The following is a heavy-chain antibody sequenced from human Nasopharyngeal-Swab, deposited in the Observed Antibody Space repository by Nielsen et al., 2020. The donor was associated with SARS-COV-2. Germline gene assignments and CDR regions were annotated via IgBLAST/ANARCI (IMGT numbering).Heavy chain of an antibody. CDR2: ISYDGSNT. Sequence: GESLKISCAASGFTFSSYGMHWVRQAPGKGLEWVAVISYDGSNTYYADSVKGRFTISRDNSKNTLYLQMNSLRAEDTAVYYCAKERGYGDSTMIDWGQGTLVTVSS. CDR3: AKERGYGDSTMID. D-gene: IGHD4-17*01. CDR1: GFTFSSYG. J-gene: IGHJ4*02. V-gene: IGHV3-30*18.